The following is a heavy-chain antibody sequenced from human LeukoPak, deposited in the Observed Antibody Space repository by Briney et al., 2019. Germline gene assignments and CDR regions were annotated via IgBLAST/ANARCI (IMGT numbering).Heavy chain of an antibody. CDR1: GGSISSYY. V-gene: IGHV4-4*07. J-gene: IGHJ6*03. CDR3: ARAGVPAAQPLGYYYYYMDV. D-gene: IGHD2-2*01. Sequence: SETLSLTCTVSGGSISSYYWSWIRQPAGKGLEWIGRIYTSGSTNYNPSLKSRVTMSVDTSKNQFSLKLSSVTAADTAVYYCARAGVPAAQPLGYYYYYMDVWGKGTTVTVSS. CDR2: IYTSGST.